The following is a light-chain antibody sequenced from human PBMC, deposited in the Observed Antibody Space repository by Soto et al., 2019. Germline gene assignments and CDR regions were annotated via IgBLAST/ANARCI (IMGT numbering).Light chain of an antibody. Sequence: QPVLTQPPSVSGAPGQTVTISCTGSSSNIGAGYDVHWYQQLPGTAPKLLIYANTNRPSGVPDRFSGSKSGTSASLAIIGLQAEDEADYYCQSYDSSLSGYVFGTGTKLTVL. CDR2: ANT. CDR3: QSYDSSLSGYV. V-gene: IGLV1-40*01. J-gene: IGLJ1*01. CDR1: SSNIGAGYD.